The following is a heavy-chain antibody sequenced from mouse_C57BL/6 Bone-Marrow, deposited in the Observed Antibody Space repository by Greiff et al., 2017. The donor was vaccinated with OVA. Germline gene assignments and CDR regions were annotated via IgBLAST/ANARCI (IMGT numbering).Heavy chain of an antibody. V-gene: IGHV2-6*03. J-gene: IGHJ4*01. CDR2: IWSDGST. CDR3: ARGDDGYLGPYYAMDY. CDR1: GFSLTSYG. D-gene: IGHD2-3*01. Sequence: VQLVESGPGLVAPSQSLSITCTVSGFSLTSYGVHWVRQPPGKGLEWLVVIWSDGSTTYNSALKSRLSISKDNSKSQVFLKMNSLQTDDTAMYYCARGDDGYLGPYYAMDYWGQGTSVTVSS.